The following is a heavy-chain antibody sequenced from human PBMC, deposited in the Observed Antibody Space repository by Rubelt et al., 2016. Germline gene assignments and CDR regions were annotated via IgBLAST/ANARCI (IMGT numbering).Heavy chain of an antibody. D-gene: IGHD4-11*01. CDR1: GYSISSGYY. Sequence: QVQLQESGTGLVKPSETLSLTCSVSGYSISSGYYWGWIRQPPGKGLEWIGSIYHSGSTHYNPSLKWRVTISLDTVSNQVYLKLSSVPAADTAVYYCARHWSYSNYVGWFDPWGQGTLVTVSS. V-gene: IGHV4-38-2*02. CDR2: IYHSGST. J-gene: IGHJ5*02. CDR3: ARHWSYSNYVGWFDP.